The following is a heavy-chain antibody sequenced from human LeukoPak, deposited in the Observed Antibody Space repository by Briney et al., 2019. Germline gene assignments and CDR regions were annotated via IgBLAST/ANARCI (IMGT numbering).Heavy chain of an antibody. Sequence: SETLSLTCTVSGYSISSGYYWGWIRQPPGKGLEWIGSIYHSGSTYYNPSLKSRVTISVDTSKNQFSLKLSSVTAADTAVYYCARVLRYCSGGNCYSGALGYMDVWGKGTTVTISS. CDR1: GYSISSGYY. CDR3: ARVLRYCSGGNCYSGALGYMDV. CDR2: IYHSGST. D-gene: IGHD2-15*01. V-gene: IGHV4-38-2*02. J-gene: IGHJ6*03.